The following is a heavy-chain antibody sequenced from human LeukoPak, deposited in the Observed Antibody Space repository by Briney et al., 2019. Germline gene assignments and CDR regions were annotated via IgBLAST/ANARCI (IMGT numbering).Heavy chain of an antibody. J-gene: IGHJ3*02. CDR3: ATPLAVAGFDAFDI. Sequence: ASVKVSCKASGYTFTGYYMHWVRQATGQGLEWMGWMNPNGGNTGYAQKFQGRVTMTRNTSISTAYMELSSLRSEDTAVYYCATPLAVAGFDAFDIWGQGTMVTVSS. V-gene: IGHV1-8*02. D-gene: IGHD6-19*01. CDR1: GYTFTGYY. CDR2: MNPNGGNT.